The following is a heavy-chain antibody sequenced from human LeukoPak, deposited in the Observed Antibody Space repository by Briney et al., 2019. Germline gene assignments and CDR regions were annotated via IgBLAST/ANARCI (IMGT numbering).Heavy chain of an antibody. CDR2: VFYTGKT. J-gene: IGHJ4*02. CDR1: GGSVSTSDYY. V-gene: IGHV4-39*07. CDR3: ARVFDS. Sequence: SETLSLTCTVSGGSVSTSDYYWGWIRQSPVKGLEWIGDVFYTGKTNYNPSLRGRATISIDTSKNQFSLKLTYVTAADSAIYYCARVFDSWGQGTLVTVSS.